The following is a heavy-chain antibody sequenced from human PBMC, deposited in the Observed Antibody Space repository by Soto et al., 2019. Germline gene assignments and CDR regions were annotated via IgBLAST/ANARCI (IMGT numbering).Heavy chain of an antibody. Sequence: ASVKVSCKASGYTFTGYYMHWVRQAPGQGLEWMGWINPNSGGTNYAQKFQGGVTMTRDTSISTAYMELSRLRSDDTAVYYCARDQELAVAGTDFDYWGQGTLVTVSS. CDR2: INPNSGGT. D-gene: IGHD6-19*01. CDR3: ARDQELAVAGTDFDY. V-gene: IGHV1-2*02. J-gene: IGHJ4*02. CDR1: GYTFTGYY.